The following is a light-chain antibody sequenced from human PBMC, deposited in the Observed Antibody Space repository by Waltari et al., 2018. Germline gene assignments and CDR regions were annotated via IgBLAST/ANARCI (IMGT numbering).Light chain of an antibody. CDR2: KAS. CDR3: QQYNTYSPGPT. CDR1: QSILTW. J-gene: IGKJ4*01. V-gene: IGKV1-5*03. Sequence: DIQMTQSPSTLSASVGDRVTIPCRASQSILTWLAWYQQKPGKAPRLLMYKASSLQSGVPPRFSGSGSGTEFTLTISSLQPDDFATYYCQQYNTYSPGPTFGGGTKVEIK.